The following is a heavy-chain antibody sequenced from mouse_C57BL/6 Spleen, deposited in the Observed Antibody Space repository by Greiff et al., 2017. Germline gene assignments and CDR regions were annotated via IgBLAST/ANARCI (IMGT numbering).Heavy chain of an antibody. Sequence: EVKVVESGGGLVKPGGSLKLSCAASGFTFSDYGMHWVRQAPEKGLEWVAYISSGSSTIYYADTVKGRFTISRDNAKNTLCLQMTSLRSEDTAMYYCARGDNYPYYYAMDYWGQGTSVTVAT. D-gene: IGHD1-3*01. J-gene: IGHJ4*01. CDR1: GFTFSDYG. CDR3: ARGDNYPYYYAMDY. CDR2: ISSGSSTI. V-gene: IGHV5-17*01.